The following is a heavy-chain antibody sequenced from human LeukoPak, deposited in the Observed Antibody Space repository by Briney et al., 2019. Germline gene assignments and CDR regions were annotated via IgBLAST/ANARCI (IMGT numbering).Heavy chain of an antibody. Sequence: SETLSLTCTVSGGSINLYYWSWIRQPPGKGLEWIGYISYTGGETNYNPSLKSRLTISVDTSKNQFSLMLTSVTAADTAVYYCARQPGGTAAFDIWAQGTMVTVSS. CDR3: ARQPGGTAAFDI. D-gene: IGHD1-14*01. CDR1: GGSINLYY. V-gene: IGHV4-59*08. CDR2: ISYTGGET. J-gene: IGHJ3*02.